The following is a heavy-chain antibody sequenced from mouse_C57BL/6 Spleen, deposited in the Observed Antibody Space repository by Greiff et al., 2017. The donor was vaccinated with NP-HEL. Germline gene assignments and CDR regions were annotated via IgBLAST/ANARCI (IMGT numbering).Heavy chain of an antibody. Sequence: EVQLQQSGPVLVKPGASVKMSCKASGYTFTDYYMNWVKQSHGKSLEWIGVINPYNGGTSYNQKFKGKATLTVDKSSSTAYMELNSLTSEDSAVYYCARKDSLLYDFDYWGQGTTLTVSS. J-gene: IGHJ2*01. V-gene: IGHV1-19*01. CDR3: ARKDSLLYDFDY. CDR1: GYTFTDYY. D-gene: IGHD2-1*01. CDR2: INPYNGGT.